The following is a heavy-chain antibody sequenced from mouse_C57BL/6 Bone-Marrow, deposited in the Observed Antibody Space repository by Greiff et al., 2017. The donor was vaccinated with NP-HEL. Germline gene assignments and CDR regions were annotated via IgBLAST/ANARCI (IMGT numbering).Heavy chain of an antibody. V-gene: IGHV1-55*01. CDR2: IYPGSGST. J-gene: IGHJ1*03. D-gene: IGHD1-1*01. CDR1: GYTFTSYW. CDR3: ARNYCGSSGYFAV. Sequence: QVQLQQPGAELVKPGASVKMSCKASGYTFTSYWITWVKQRPGQGLEWIGDIYPGSGSTHYNEKFKSKATVTVDTSSSTAYMQLSSLTSEDSAVYYCARNYCGSSGYFAVWGTGTTVTVSS.